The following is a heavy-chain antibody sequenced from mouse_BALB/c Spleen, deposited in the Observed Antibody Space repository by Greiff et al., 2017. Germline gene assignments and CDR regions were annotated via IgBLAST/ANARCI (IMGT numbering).Heavy chain of an antibody. CDR2: FYPGSGSI. D-gene: IGHD1-1*01. J-gene: IGHJ4*01. CDR1: GYTFTEYI. CDR3: ARHEVGYYYGSSYYAMDY. V-gene: IGHV1-62-2*01. Sequence: VQLQQSGAELVKPGASVKLSCKASGYTFTEYIIHWVKQRSGQGLEWIGWFYPGSGSIKYNEKFKDKATLTADKSSSTVYMELSRLTSEDSAVYFCARHEVGYYYGSSYYAMDYWGQGTSVTVSS.